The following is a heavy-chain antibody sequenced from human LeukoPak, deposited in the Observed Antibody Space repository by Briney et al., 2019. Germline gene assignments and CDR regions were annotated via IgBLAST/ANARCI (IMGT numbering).Heavy chain of an antibody. V-gene: IGHV3-23*01. D-gene: IGHD3-9*01. CDR2: ISDNGGAT. Sequence: PAGGSLRLSCAASGFTFSSHAVSWVRQAPGKGLEWVSVISDNGGATYYADSVKGRFSISRDNSKNTLYLQMNSLRAEDTAVYYCAREGRILTGYYPLDYWGQGTLVTVSS. J-gene: IGHJ4*02. CDR3: AREGRILTGYYPLDY. CDR1: GFTFSSHA.